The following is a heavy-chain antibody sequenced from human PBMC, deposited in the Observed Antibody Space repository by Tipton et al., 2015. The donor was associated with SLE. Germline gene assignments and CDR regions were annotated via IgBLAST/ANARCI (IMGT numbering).Heavy chain of an antibody. Sequence: QLVQSGAEVKKPGSSVKVSCKVSRGSFSRHAFSWVRQAPGQGLEWMGGIIPLRGTATYAQEFQGRVTITADARTAYMELNSLRSEDTAVYYCARAAMVTNYYYGMDVWGQGTTVTVSS. D-gene: IGHD5-18*01. V-gene: IGHV1-69*01. CDR2: IIPLRGTA. J-gene: IGHJ6*02. CDR1: RGSFSRHA. CDR3: ARAAMVTNYYYGMDV.